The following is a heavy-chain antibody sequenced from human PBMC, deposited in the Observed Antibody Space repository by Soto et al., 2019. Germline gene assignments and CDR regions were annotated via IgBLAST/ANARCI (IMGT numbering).Heavy chain of an antibody. CDR1: GYTFTIYE. J-gene: IGHJ6*04. CDR3: ARNYHGLGV. CDR2: INVGNGNT. V-gene: IGHV1-3*01. D-gene: IGHD3-10*01. Sequence: AQLVQSGAEVKKPGASVKVSCKASGYTFTIYEIYWVRQAPGQKLEWMGWINVGNGNTKYSQKFQGRVTITRDTSVSTAYMERSGLTVEYTAVYYCARNYHGLGVWGKGTTVTISS.